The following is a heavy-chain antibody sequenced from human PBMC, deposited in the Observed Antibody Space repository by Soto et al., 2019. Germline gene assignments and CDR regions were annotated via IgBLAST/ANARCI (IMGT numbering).Heavy chain of an antibody. CDR3: ARNASYYGLLTGLGRWSDY. D-gene: IGHD3-9*01. V-gene: IGHV1-18*04. J-gene: IGHJ4*02. Sequence: QVQLVQSGAEVKKPGASVKFSCKASGYTFTSYGISWVRQAPEQGLEWMGWISAYNGNTNYAQKLQGRVTITTDTTPGPRYHGLGSLRTEGTGVYYFARNASYYGLLTGLGRWSDYWGQGTLVTVSS. CDR1: GYTFTSYG. CDR2: ISAYNGNT.